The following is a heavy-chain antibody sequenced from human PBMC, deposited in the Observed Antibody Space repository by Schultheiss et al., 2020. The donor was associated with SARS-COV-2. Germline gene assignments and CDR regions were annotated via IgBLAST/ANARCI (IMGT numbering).Heavy chain of an antibody. J-gene: IGHJ5*02. D-gene: IGHD6-19*01. V-gene: IGHV3-53*01. CDR1: GFTASSNY. CDR2: IYSGGST. CDR3: ARVQSSGWFSFWFDP. Sequence: GGSLRLSFAASGFTASSNYMSWVRQAPGKGLEWVSLIYSGGSTYYADSVKGRFTISRDNSKNTLYLQMNSLRAEDTAMYYCARVQSSGWFSFWFDPWGQGTLVTVSS.